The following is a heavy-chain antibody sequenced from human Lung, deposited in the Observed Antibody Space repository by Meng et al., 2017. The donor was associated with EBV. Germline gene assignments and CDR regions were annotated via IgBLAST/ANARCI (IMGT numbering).Heavy chain of an antibody. V-gene: IGHV4-34*01. CDR2: INHSGST. CDR3: ARGATSVFDL. Sequence: QVQLQQWGAGLLKPSGTLSLTCAVYGGSFSGYYWSWIRQPPGKGLEWIGEINHSGSTNYNPSLKSRVTISVDTSKNQFSLKLSSVTAADTAVYYCARGATSVFDLWGRGTLVTVS. J-gene: IGHJ2*01. CDR1: GGSFSGYY.